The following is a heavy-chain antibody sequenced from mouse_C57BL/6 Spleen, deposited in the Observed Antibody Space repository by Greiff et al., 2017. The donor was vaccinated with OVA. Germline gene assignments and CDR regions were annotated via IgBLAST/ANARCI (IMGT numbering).Heavy chain of an antibody. CDR2: ISSGSSTI. J-gene: IGHJ4*01. CDR3: ARGALGPFYAMDY. CDR1: GFTFSDYG. Sequence: EVQRVESGGGLVKPGGSLKLSCAASGFTFSDYGMHWVRQAPEKGLEWVAYISSGSSTIYYADTVKGRFTISRDNAKNTLFLQMTSLRSEDTAMYYCARGALGPFYAMDYWGQGTSVTVSS. V-gene: IGHV5-17*01.